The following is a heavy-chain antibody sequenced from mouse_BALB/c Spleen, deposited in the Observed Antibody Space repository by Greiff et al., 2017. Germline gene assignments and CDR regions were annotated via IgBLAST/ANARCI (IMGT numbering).Heavy chain of an antibody. D-gene: IGHD1-1*01. CDR3: ASYGSSCLDY. CDR1: GFNIKDYY. J-gene: IGHJ2*01. V-gene: IGHV14-1*02. CDR2: IDPENGNT. Sequence: EVQLQQSGAELVRPGALVKLSCKASGFNIKDYYMHWVKQRPEQGLEWIGWIDPENGNTIYDPKFQGKASITADTSSNTAYLQLSSLTSEDTAVYYCASYGSSCLDYWGQGTTLTVSS.